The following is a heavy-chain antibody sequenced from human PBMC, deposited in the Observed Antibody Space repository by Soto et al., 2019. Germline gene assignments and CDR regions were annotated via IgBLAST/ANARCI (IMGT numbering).Heavy chain of an antibody. J-gene: IGHJ6*04. V-gene: IGHV3-11*01. CDR1: GFTFSDYY. CDR2: ISHSGTTA. Sequence: QVQLVESGGGLVKPGGSLRLSCEASGFTFSDYYMTWFRQAPGKGLEGVSSISHSGTTADSADTVKGRFAISRDNGKKSLFMHMVSLAAEDRAVYYCARDLKYSGFDRSGRPRHISSGLDVWGTGTTVTVSS. D-gene: IGHD5-12*01. CDR3: ARDLKYSGFDRSGRPRHISSGLDV.